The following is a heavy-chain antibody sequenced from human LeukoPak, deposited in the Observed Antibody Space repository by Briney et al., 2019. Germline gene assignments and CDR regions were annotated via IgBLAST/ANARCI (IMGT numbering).Heavy chain of an antibody. CDR1: GGSVSSGSYY. CDR2: IYYSGST. V-gene: IGHV4-61*01. J-gene: IGHJ3*02. CDR3: ARGVGYYSDSSGYRYAFDI. D-gene: IGHD3-22*01. Sequence: SETLSLTCTVSGGSVSSGSYYWSWIRQPPGKGLEWIGCIYYSGSTNYNPSLKSRVTISVDTSKNQFSLKLSSVTAADTAVYYCARGVGYYSDSSGYRYAFDIWGQGTMVTVSS.